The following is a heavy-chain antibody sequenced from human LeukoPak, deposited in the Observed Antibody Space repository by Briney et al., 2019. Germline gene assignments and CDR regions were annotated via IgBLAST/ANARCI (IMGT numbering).Heavy chain of an antibody. Sequence: GGTLKLSCAASGFTFSGSAMHWVRQASGKGLEWVGRIRSKANSYATAYAASVKGRFTISRDDSKNTAYLQMNSLKTEDTAVYYCTRPGWGEQLDYWGQGTLVTVSS. J-gene: IGHJ4*02. CDR1: GFTFSGSA. V-gene: IGHV3-73*01. CDR3: TRPGWGEQLDY. CDR2: IRSKANSYAT. D-gene: IGHD1/OR15-1a*01.